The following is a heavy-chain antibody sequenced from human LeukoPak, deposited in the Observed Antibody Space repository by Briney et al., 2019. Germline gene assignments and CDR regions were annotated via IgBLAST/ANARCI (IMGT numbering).Heavy chain of an antibody. CDR2: MHYTGNT. CDR1: GESMGGFY. V-gene: IGHV4-59*08. CDR3: ARHQWVPAFDI. D-gene: IGHD1-26*01. J-gene: IGHJ3*02. Sequence: SETLSLTCKVSGESMGGFYWNWIRQPPGKGLEWIGYMHYTGNTNYNPSLKSRVTISIDTSKNQFSLRLSSVTASDTAVYYCARHQWVPAFDIWGQGTMVTVSS.